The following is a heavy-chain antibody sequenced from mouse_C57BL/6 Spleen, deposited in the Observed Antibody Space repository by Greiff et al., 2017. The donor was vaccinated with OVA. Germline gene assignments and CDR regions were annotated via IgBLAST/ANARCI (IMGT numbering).Heavy chain of an antibody. Sequence: EVKLMESGPGLVKPSQSLSLTCSVTGYSITSGYYWNWIRQFPGNKLEWMGYISYDGSNNYNPSLKNRISITRDTSKNQFFLKLNSVTTEDTATYYCARDLYGSPYYFDYWGQGTTLTGSS. CDR3: ARDLYGSPYYFDY. CDR1: GYSITSGYY. D-gene: IGHD1-1*01. J-gene: IGHJ2*01. CDR2: ISYDGSN. V-gene: IGHV3-6*01.